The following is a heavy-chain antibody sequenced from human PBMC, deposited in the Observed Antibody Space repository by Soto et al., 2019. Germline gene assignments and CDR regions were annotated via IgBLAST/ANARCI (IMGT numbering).Heavy chain of an antibody. CDR2: ISWNSGNI. V-gene: IGHV3-9*01. Sequence: GGSLRLSCAASGFTFHNYAMHWVRQAPGKGLEWVAGISWNSGNIDFGDSVKGRFTISRDNAKNSLYLQMNSLRPEDTAVYYCEKHPSDSLTGYNAWFDPGGKGTLVTVPS. CDR1: GFTFHNYA. D-gene: IGHD3-9*01. CDR3: EKHPSDSLTGYNAWFDP. J-gene: IGHJ5*02.